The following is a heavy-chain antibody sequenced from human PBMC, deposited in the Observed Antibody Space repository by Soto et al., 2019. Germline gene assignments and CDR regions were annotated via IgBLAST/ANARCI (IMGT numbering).Heavy chain of an antibody. CDR3: ATESGSTYGYFDY. V-gene: IGHV4-30-4*01. Sequence: PSETLSLTCTVSGGSVSSGYNYWSWIRQSPGKGLEWIGYISGSGSTGYNPSLKNRLTMSVDRSKNQFTLRPTSVTAADTAVYFCATESGSTYGYFDYWGQGTQVTVSS. D-gene: IGHD5-18*01. CDR1: GGSVSSGYNY. CDR2: ISGSGST. J-gene: IGHJ4*02.